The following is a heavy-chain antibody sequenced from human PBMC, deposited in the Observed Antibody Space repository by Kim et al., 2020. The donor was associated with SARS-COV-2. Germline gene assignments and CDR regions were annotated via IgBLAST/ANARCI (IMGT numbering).Heavy chain of an antibody. V-gene: IGHV1-69*04. CDR2: IIPILGIA. CDR1: GGTFSSYA. J-gene: IGHJ5*02. Sequence: SVKVSCKASGGTFSSYAISWVRQAPGQGLEWMGRIIPILGIANYAQKFQGRVTITADKSTSTAYMELSSLRSEDTAVYYCARDERSGYSYGSFIESWFDPWGQGTLVTVSS. D-gene: IGHD5-18*01. CDR3: ARDERSGYSYGSFIESWFDP.